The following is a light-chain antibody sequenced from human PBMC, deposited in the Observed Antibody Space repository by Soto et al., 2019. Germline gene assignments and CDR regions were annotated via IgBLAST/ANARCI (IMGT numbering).Light chain of an antibody. J-gene: IGKJ1*01. CDR2: GAS. CDR3: QQYNNWPQT. CDR1: QSVATN. V-gene: IGKV3-15*01. Sequence: EAVLTQSPATLSVSPGERSTLSCMASQSVATNLAWYQQRPGQAPRLLIYGASKRAIGLPDRFSGSGSGTEFTLTITSLQSEDFAVYYCQQYNNWPQTFGQGTKVDIK.